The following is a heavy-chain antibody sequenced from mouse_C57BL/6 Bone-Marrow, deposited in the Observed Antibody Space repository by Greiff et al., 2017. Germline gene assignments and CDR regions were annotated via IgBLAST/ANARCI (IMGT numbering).Heavy chain of an antibody. CDR1: GYSITSGYY. D-gene: IGHD2-1*01. Sequence: EVKLLESGPGLVKPSQSLSLTCSVTGYSITSGYYWNWIRQFPGNKLEWMGYISYDGSNNYNPSLKNRISITRDTSKNQFFLKLNSVTTEDTATYYCASEEVYYGTSYAMDYWGQGTSVTVSS. J-gene: IGHJ4*01. CDR3: ASEEVYYGTSYAMDY. V-gene: IGHV3-6*01. CDR2: ISYDGSN.